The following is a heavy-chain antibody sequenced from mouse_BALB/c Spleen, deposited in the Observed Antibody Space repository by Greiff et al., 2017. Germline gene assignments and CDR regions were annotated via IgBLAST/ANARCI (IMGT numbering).Heavy chain of an antibody. D-gene: IGHD4-1*01. CDR3: ARGTTGIPLYAMDY. CDR2: ISSGSSTI. V-gene: IGHV5-17*02. Sequence: EVHLVESGGGLVQPGGSRKLSCAASGFTFSSFGMHWVRQAPEKGLEWVAYISSGSSTIYYADTVKGRFTISRDNPKNTLFLQMTSLRSEDTAMYYCARGTTGIPLYAMDYWGQGTSVTVSS. J-gene: IGHJ4*01. CDR1: GFTFSSFG.